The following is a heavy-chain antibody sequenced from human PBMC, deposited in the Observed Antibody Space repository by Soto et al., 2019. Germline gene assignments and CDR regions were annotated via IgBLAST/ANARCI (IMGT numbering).Heavy chain of an antibody. CDR1: GFTFSSYA. V-gene: IGHV3-23*01. CDR3: AKVLLRYFDWDYFDY. J-gene: IGHJ4*02. Sequence: EVQLLESGGGLVQPGGSLRLSCAASGFTFSSYAMSWVRQAPGKGLEWVSAISGSGGSTYYADSVKGRFTISRDNSKNTLYLQTNSLRAEDTAVYYCAKVLLRYFDWDYFDYWGQGTLVTVSS. D-gene: IGHD3-9*01. CDR2: ISGSGGST.